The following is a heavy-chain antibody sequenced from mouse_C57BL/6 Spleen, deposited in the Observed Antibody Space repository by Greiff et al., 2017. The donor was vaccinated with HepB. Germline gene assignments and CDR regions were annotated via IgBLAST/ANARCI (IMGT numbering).Heavy chain of an antibody. D-gene: IGHD1-1*01. V-gene: IGHV5-17*01. Sequence: EVMLVESGGGLVKPGGSLKLSCAASGFTFSDYGMHWVRQAPEKGLEWVAYISSGSSTIYYADTVKGRFTISRDNAKNTLFLQMTSLRSEDTAMYDCARQGLRYPWYFDVWGTGTTVTVSS. J-gene: IGHJ1*03. CDR1: GFTFSDYG. CDR2: ISSGSSTI. CDR3: ARQGLRYPWYFDV.